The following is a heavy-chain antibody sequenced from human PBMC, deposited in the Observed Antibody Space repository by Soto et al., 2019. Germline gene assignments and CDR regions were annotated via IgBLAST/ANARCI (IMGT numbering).Heavy chain of an antibody. CDR1: GFTFDDNA. CDR3: ARDAAARDGRGGIDV. D-gene: IGHD6-6*01. V-gene: IGHV3-33*08. J-gene: IGHJ6*02. Sequence: GGSLRLSCAVSGFTFDDNAMHWVRQAPGKGLEWVAVIFYDESKEYYADSVRGRFTISRDNSNNMLYLQMNSLRGEDTALYYCARDAAARDGRGGIDVWGQGTTVTV. CDR2: IFYDESKE.